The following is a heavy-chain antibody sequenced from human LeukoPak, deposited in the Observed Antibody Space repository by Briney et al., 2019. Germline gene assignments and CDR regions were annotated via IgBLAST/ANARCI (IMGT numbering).Heavy chain of an antibody. D-gene: IGHD6-25*01. CDR2: ICDTGST. CDR3: AKYSSGALDWYLEL. CDR1: GTSITDYC. Sequence: SETMSLTCSASGTSITDYCFNWIRQPPGKGLEWLGYICDTGSTSYNPSLNSRVTMSVDTSKNQFSLKLSSVTAADTAVYYCAKYSSGALDWYLELWGRGTPVTVSS. J-gene: IGHJ2*01. V-gene: IGHV4-59*08.